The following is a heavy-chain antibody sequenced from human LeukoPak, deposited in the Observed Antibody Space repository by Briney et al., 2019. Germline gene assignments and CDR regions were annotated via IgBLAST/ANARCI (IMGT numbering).Heavy chain of an antibody. CDR1: GGAVSSGSYY. CDR2: IHYSGST. J-gene: IGHJ5*02. Sequence: PSETLSLTCTVSGGAVSSGSYYWNWIRQPPGQGLEWIGYIHYSGSTKYNPSLKSRVTMSVDTSKNQFSLKVTSVTAADTAIYYCTRTNYGDYNWFDPWGQGTLVTVSS. D-gene: IGHD4-17*01. V-gene: IGHV4-61*01. CDR3: TRTNYGDYNWFDP.